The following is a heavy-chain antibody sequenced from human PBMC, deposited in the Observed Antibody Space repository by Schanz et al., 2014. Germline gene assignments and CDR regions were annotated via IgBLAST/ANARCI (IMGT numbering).Heavy chain of an antibody. CDR2: IIHNGVI. J-gene: IGHJ4*02. V-gene: IGHV4-34*12. Sequence: QVQVLQAGAGLVKPSETLSLTCAFSSGSFREFHWRWIRQPPGKGLEWIGEIIHNGVINYNPSLNTQPPIKVDRAMSQISPRLTSATAAATAVYFCASFDCCGYYEGGFDFWGQGTPVTVSS. CDR1: SGSFREFH. D-gene: IGHD3-22*01. CDR3: ASFDCCGYYEGGFDF.